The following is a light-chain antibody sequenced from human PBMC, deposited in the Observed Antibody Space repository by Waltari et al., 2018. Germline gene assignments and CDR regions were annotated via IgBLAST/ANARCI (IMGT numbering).Light chain of an antibody. J-gene: IGLJ1*01. CDR3: CSDAGSGTYV. CDR2: EVT. Sequence: QSALTQPASVSGSPGQSITISCTGTSSDIGKYNYVSWYQHLPGKVPKVMLSEVTKRPPGASNRFSGSKSGNTASLTISGLQADDEAEYYCCSDAGSGTYVFGTGTKLTVV. V-gene: IGLV2-23*02. CDR1: SSDIGKYNY.